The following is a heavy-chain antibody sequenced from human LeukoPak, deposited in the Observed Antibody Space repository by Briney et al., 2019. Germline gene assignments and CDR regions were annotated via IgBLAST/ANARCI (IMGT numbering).Heavy chain of an antibody. CDR1: GYAFTGYY. CDR3: ARDHGSGSYWAPFDP. V-gene: IGHV1-2*02. D-gene: IGHD3-10*01. J-gene: IGHJ5*02. CDR2: INPNSGDT. Sequence: SVKVSCKASGYAFTGYYMHWVRQAPGQGLEWMGWINPNSGDTNNVQKFQGRVTMTRDTSISTAYMELSSLTSDDTAVYYCARDHGSGSYWAPFDPWGQGTLVTVSS.